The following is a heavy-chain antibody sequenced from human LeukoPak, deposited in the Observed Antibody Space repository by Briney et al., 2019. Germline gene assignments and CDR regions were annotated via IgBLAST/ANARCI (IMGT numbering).Heavy chain of an antibody. V-gene: IGHV3-66*01. D-gene: IGHD6-13*01. CDR3: AKGMGIDP. CDR1: GFSVSNNY. J-gene: IGHJ5*02. Sequence: PGGSLRLSCAASGFSVSNNYVNWVRQAPGKGLEWVAVIYTSGTTKAADSVKGRFTISRDNSKNTVFLQMNGLRPEDTAVYYCAKGMGIDPWGQGTLVTVFS. CDR2: IYTSGTT.